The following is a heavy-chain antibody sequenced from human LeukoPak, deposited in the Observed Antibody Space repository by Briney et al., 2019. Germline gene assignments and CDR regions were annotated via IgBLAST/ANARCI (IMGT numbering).Heavy chain of an antibody. D-gene: IGHD5-12*01. J-gene: IGHJ4*02. V-gene: IGHV4-59*01. Sequence: ETLSLTCTVSGGSINNYYWSWIRQPPGKGLEWIGYIYYTGSTDYNPSLKSRVTISVDTSKNQFSLKLNSVTAADTAVYYCARAGYSGYAGFDYWGQGTLVTVSS. CDR2: IYYTGST. CDR3: ARAGYSGYAGFDY. CDR1: GGSINNYY.